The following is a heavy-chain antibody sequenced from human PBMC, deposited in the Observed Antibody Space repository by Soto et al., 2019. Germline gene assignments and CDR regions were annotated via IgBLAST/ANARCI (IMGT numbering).Heavy chain of an antibody. D-gene: IGHD3-10*02. Sequence: PSETLSLTCSLSGGSINSSDHFWGWIRQTPGKGLEWIGSVYYTETTYYNPSLKSPVTISVETSRNTFSLKVNSATAADTGIYYCARQRVLSTNMFITSFDPWGQGTLVTVS. V-gene: IGHV4-39*01. CDR1: GGSINSSDHF. CDR3: ARQRVLSTNMFITSFDP. CDR2: VYYTETT. J-gene: IGHJ5*02.